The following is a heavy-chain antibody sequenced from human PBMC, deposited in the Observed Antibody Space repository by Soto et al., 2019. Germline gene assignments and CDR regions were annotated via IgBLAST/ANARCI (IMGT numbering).Heavy chain of an antibody. V-gene: IGHV1-69*02. CDR2: IIPILGIA. D-gene: IGHD1-26*01. Sequence: ASVKVSCKASGGTFSIYTISWVLQAPGQGLEWMGRIIPILGIANYAQKFQGRVTITADKSTSTAYMELSSLRSEDTAVYYCATRNVGIVGTYGMDVWGQGTTVTVSS. CDR1: GGTFSIYT. J-gene: IGHJ6*02. CDR3: ATRNVGIVGTYGMDV.